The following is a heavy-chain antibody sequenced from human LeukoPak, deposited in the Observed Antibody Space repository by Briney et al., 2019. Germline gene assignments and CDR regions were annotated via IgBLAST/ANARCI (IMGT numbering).Heavy chain of an antibody. V-gene: IGHV3-23*01. Sequence: AGGSLRLSCAASGFTFSSYAMSWVRQAPGEGLEWVSSISDSSDNTYYADSVKGRFITSRDNSKNTLFLQMHSLRAEDTAVYYCAKKPSSKEEFDYWGQGTLVTVSS. CDR3: AKKPSSKEEFDY. CDR1: GFTFSSYA. J-gene: IGHJ4*02. CDR2: ISDSSDNT. D-gene: IGHD5/OR15-5a*01.